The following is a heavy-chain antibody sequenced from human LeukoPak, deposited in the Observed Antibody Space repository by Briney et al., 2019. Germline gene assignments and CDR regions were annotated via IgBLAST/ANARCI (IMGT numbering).Heavy chain of an antibody. CDR1: GFIFRNYW. J-gene: IGHJ6*04. CDR3: ARALEV. CDR2: INQVGSEE. V-gene: IGHV3-7*01. Sequence: PGGSLRLSCEVSGFIFRNYWMDWVRQAPGRGLEWVANINQVGSEEHFVESVKGRFTIFRDNAKSSLYLQMNNLRAEDTGVYYCARALEVWGKGTTVTVSS.